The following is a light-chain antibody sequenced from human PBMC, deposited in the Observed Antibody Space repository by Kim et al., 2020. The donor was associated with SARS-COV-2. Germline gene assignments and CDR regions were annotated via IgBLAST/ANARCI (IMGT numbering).Light chain of an antibody. CDR1: NIGSKS. CDR2: YDS. V-gene: IGLV3-21*04. J-gene: IGLJ3*02. CDR3: QVWDSSSDHRV. Sequence: APGKTARITCGGNNIGSKSVHWYQQKTGQAPVLVIYYDSDRPSGIPERFPGSNSGNTATLTISRVEAGDEADYYCQVWDSSSDHRVFGGGTQLTVL.